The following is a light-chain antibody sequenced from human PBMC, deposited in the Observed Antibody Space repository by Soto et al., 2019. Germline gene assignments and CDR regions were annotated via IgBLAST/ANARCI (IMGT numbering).Light chain of an antibody. J-gene: IGLJ1*01. CDR1: SSDVGGYKY. V-gene: IGLV2-14*01. CDR3: SSYTSSSTLL. Sequence: QSVLTQPASVSGSPGQSITISCTGTSSDVGGYKYVSWYQQHPGKAPKLMIYEVINRPSGVSNRFSGSKSDNTASLTISGLQAEDEADYYCSSYTSSSTLLFGTGTKLTVL. CDR2: EVI.